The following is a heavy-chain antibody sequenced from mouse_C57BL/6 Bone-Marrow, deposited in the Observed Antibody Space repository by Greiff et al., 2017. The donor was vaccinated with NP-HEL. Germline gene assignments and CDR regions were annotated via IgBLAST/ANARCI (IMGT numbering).Heavy chain of an antibody. Sequence: QLQQPGAELVMPGASVKLSCKASGYTFTSYWMHWVKQRPGQGLEWIGEIDPSDSYTNYNQKFKGKSTLTVDKSSSTAYMQLSSLTSEDSAVYYCARNCAYYYGSSLDYWGQGTTLTVSS. CDR1: GYTFTSYW. CDR2: IDPSDSYT. CDR3: ARNCAYYYGSSLDY. V-gene: IGHV1-69*01. D-gene: IGHD1-1*01. J-gene: IGHJ2*01.